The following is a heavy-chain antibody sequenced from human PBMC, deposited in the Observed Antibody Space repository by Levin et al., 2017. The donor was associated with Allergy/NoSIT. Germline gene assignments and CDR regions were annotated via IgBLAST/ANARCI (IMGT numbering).Heavy chain of an antibody. CDR1: GFSLTTTGVG. Sequence: SGPTLVKPTQTLTLTCTVSGFSLTTTGVGVGWIRQPPGKALEWLALIYWDDEKRYSPSLKSRRTITKDNSKNQVVISMTNMAPVDTATYYCAHSRISAFDIWGQGTMVTVSS. D-gene: IGHD2/OR15-2a*01. V-gene: IGHV2-5*02. CDR3: AHSRISAFDI. J-gene: IGHJ3*02. CDR2: IYWDDEK.